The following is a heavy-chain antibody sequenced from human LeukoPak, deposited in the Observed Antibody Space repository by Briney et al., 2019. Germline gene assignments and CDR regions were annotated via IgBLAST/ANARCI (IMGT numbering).Heavy chain of an antibody. Sequence: SETLSLTCAVYGGSFSGYYWSWIRQHSGKGLEWIGYIYYSGSTYYNPSLKSRVTISVDTSKNQFSLKLSSVTAADTAVYYCASLPLSSSSPFYYYYGMDVWGQGTTVTVSS. CDR3: ASLPLSSSSPFYYYYGMDV. CDR2: IYYSGST. V-gene: IGHV4-31*11. J-gene: IGHJ6*02. CDR1: GGSFSGYY. D-gene: IGHD6-6*01.